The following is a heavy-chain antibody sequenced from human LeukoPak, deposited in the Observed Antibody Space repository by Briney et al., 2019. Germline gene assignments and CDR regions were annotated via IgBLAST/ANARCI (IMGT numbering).Heavy chain of an antibody. J-gene: IGHJ4*02. CDR2: IKQDGSEQ. Sequence: SGGSLRLSCAASGFTFSSYWMSWVRQAPGEGLEWLANIKQDGSEQYYVDSVKGRFAISRDNAKNSVYPQMNGLRAEDTAVYYCARENTAVPGGDCWGQGTLVTVSS. CDR3: ARENTAVPGGDC. CDR1: GFTFSSYW. D-gene: IGHD5-18*01. V-gene: IGHV3-7*01.